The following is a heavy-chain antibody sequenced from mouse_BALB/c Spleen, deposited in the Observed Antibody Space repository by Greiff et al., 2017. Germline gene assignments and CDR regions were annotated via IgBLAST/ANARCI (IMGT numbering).Heavy chain of an antibody. CDR1: GYSITSGYY. CDR3: ARGIGTWYFDV. D-gene: IGHD2-14*01. J-gene: IGHJ1*01. CDR2: ISYDGSN. V-gene: IGHV3-6*02. Sequence: VQLKESGPGLVKPSQSLSLTCSVTGYSITSGYYWNWIRQFPGNKLEWMGYISYDGSNNYNPSLKNRISITRDTSKNQFFLKLNSVTTEDTATYYCARGIGTWYFDVWGAGTTVTVSS.